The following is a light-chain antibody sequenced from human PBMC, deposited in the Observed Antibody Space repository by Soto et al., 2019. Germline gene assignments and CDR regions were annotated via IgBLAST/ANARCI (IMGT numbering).Light chain of an antibody. Sequence: EIVLTQSPGTLSLSPGERATLSCRASQIVTNIYLAWYQQRPGQAPRLLIYAASIRATGIPDRFSGTGSGTDFTLTISRLEPEDFAVYYCQYYGETFGQGTKVEI. CDR1: QIVTNIY. J-gene: IGKJ1*01. V-gene: IGKV3-20*01. CDR3: QYYGET. CDR2: AAS.